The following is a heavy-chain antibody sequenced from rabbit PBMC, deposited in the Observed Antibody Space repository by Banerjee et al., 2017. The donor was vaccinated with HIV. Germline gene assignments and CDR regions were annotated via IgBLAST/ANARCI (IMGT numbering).Heavy chain of an antibody. V-gene: IGHV1S45*01. J-gene: IGHJ4*01. CDR3: ASGTDYLGYYNL. D-gene: IGHD7-1*01. CDR1: GFSFSGNYY. CDR2: IYTAGSGST. Sequence: QEQLEESGGDLVKPEGSLTLTCTASGFSFSGNYYMSWVRQAPGKGLEWIGCIYTAGSGSTYYASWAKGRFTVSKTSSTTVTLQMTSLTAADTATYFCASGTDYLGYYNLWGPGTLVTVS.